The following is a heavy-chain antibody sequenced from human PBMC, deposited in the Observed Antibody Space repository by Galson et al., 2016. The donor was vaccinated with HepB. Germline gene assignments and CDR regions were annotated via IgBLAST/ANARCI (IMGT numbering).Heavy chain of an antibody. CDR1: GFTFNNHG. D-gene: IGHD2-15*01. V-gene: IGHV3-33*06. CDR3: AKDYCTGFNCYVDGHYFDY. CDR2: IWNGGSYK. Sequence: SLRLSCAASGFTFNNHGMHWVRQAPGKGLEWVAAIWNGGSYKYYSDSVKGRFTISRDNFKNTVYLEMNSLSVEDTALYYCAKDYCTGFNCYVDGHYFDYWGQGMLVTVSS. J-gene: IGHJ4*02.